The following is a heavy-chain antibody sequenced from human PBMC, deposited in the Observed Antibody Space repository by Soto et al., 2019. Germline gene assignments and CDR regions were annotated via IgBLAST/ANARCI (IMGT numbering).Heavy chain of an antibody. Sequence: VQLVPSGAEVKKPGESLGISCEASGYSFTSSWIAWLRQMPGKGLEGMGNIFPVDSDARYSPSFQGQVTLSVDKSNDTAFLQWTSLKSSDTGKYSCARASPGHFPYGLDVWGQGTTVTVSS. J-gene: IGHJ6*02. D-gene: IGHD3-9*01. CDR3: ARASPGHFPYGLDV. V-gene: IGHV5-51*01. CDR2: IFPVDSDA. CDR1: GYSFTSSW.